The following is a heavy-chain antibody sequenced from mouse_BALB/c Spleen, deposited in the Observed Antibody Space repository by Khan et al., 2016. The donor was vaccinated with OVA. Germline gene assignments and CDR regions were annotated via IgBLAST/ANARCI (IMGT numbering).Heavy chain of an antibody. CDR2: IYPGSDNA. Sequence: QVQLQQSGPELVKPGASVKMSCKASGYTFTYYVITWVKQRTGQGLEWIGEIYPGSDNAYYNERYKGKATLNADKSSNTTHMQLSSLTSDDSSFYFCTRGDGYYVYFDYWGQGTTLTVSS. D-gene: IGHD2-3*01. CDR3: TRGDGYYVYFDY. J-gene: IGHJ2*01. CDR1: GYTFTYYV. V-gene: IGHV1-81*01.